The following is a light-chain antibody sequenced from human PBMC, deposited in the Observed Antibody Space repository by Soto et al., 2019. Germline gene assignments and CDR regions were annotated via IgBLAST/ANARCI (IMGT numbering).Light chain of an antibody. CDR1: SSDVGGYNY. V-gene: IGLV2-14*01. CDR2: DVS. CDR3: SSYTNSSTLGV. Sequence: QSVLTQPASVSGSPGQSITISCTGTSSDVGGYNYVSWYQQHPGKAPKLMIYDVSNRPSGVSNRFSGSKSGNTASLTISGLQALDEADYYCSSYTNSSTLGVFGTGTKVTVL. J-gene: IGLJ1*01.